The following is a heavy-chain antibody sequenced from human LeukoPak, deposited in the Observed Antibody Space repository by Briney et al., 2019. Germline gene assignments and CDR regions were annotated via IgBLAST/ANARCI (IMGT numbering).Heavy chain of an antibody. V-gene: IGHV3-53*01. D-gene: IGHD3-22*01. J-gene: IGHJ4*02. CDR3: ARGDSSGYSKVFDY. Sequence: GGSLRLSCVASGFTVSSNYMSWVRQAPGKGLEWVSVIYSGGSTFYADSVKGRFTNSRDNSKNTLYLQMNSLRAEDTAVYYCARGDSSGYSKVFDYWGQGTLVTVS. CDR2: IYSGGST. CDR1: GFTVSSNY.